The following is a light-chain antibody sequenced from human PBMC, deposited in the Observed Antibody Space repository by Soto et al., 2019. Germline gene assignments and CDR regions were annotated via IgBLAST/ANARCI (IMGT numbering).Light chain of an antibody. V-gene: IGKV3-15*01. CDR2: GAS. J-gene: IGKJ1*01. CDR3: QQYNSYSPWT. Sequence: EVMMTQSPSTLSVSTGERATLSCRASQSVSSNLAWYQQKPGQAPRLLIYGASTRATGIPARFSGSGSGTEFTLTISSLQPDDFATYYCQQYNSYSPWTFGQGTKVAIK. CDR1: QSVSSN.